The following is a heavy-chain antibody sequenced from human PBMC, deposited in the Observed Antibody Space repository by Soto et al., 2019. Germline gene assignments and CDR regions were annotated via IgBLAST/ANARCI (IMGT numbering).Heavy chain of an antibody. CDR1: GFTFSSYS. V-gene: IGHV3-21*01. J-gene: IGHJ3*02. CDR3: ASKGTMIVGDAFDI. D-gene: IGHD3-22*01. CDR2: ISSSSSYI. Sequence: PRLSCVASGFTFSSYSMNWVRQAPGKGLEWVSSISSSSSYIYYADSVKGRFTISRDNAKNSLYLQMNSLRAEDTAVYYCASKGTMIVGDAFDIWGQGTMVTVSS.